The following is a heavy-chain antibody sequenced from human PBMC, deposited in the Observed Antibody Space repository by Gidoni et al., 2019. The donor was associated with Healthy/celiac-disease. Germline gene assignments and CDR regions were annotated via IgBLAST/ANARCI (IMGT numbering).Heavy chain of an antibody. Sequence: DINWVRQATGQGLEWMGWMNPNSGNTGYAQKFQGRVTMTRNTSISTAYMELSSLRSEDTAVYYCARGLLSTSVMIAFDIWGQGTMVTVSS. D-gene: IGHD3-16*01. CDR2: MNPNSGNT. J-gene: IGHJ3*02. CDR3: ARGLLSTSVMIAFDI. V-gene: IGHV1-8*01. CDR1: D.